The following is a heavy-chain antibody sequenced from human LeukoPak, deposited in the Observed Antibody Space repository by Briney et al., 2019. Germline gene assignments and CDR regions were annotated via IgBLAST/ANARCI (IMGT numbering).Heavy chain of an antibody. J-gene: IGHJ4*02. CDR1: GFTFDDYA. Sequence: GGSLRLSCAASGFTFDDYAMHWARQAPGKGLEWVSGISWNSGSIGYADSVKGRFTISRDNAKNSLYLQMNSLRAEDTALYYCAKDIWDDSGSYTVFDYWGQGTLVTVSS. V-gene: IGHV3-9*01. CDR3: AKDIWDDSGSYTVFDY. D-gene: IGHD1-26*01. CDR2: ISWNSGSI.